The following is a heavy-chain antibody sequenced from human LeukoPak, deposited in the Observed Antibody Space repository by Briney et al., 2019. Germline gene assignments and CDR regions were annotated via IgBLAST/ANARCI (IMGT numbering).Heavy chain of an antibody. CDR1: GYTFTSYD. Sequence: SVKVSCKASGYTFTSYDINWVRQAPGQGLEWMGGIIPIFGTANYAQKFQGRVTITADESTSTAYMELSSLRSEDTAVYYCARAPRGQYYYDSSGYYPPDWFDPWGQGTLVTVSS. V-gene: IGHV1-69*13. J-gene: IGHJ5*02. D-gene: IGHD3-22*01. CDR2: IIPIFGTA. CDR3: ARAPRGQYYYDSSGYYPPDWFDP.